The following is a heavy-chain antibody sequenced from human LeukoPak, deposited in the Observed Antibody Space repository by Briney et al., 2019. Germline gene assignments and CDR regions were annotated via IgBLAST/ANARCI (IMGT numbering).Heavy chain of an antibody. CDR2: IYYSGRT. CDR1: GGSISPYY. J-gene: IGHJ2*01. CDR3: ARDGNPWNLDV. V-gene: IGHV4-59*01. Sequence: SETLSLTCTVSGGSISPYYWTWIRQSPGKALEWIGYIYYSGRTSYNPSVKSRVTMSVDTSKNQFSLQLSSVTAADTAVYYCARDGNPWNLDVWGRGTLVTVSS. D-gene: IGHD1-26*01.